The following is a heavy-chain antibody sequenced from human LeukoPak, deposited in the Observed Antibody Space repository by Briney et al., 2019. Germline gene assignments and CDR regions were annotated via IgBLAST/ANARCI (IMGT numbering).Heavy chain of an antibody. V-gene: IGHV1-18*01. CDR1: GYTFTSYA. CDR3: ARDRSSSWYYFDY. J-gene: IGHJ4*02. CDR2: ISAYNGAT. Sequence: ASVKVSCKASGYTFTSYAISRVRQAPGQGLEWMGWISAYNGATKYAQKLQGRVTMTTDTSTSTAYVELRSLRSDDTAVYYCARDRSSSWYYFDYWGQGTLVTVSS. D-gene: IGHD6-13*01.